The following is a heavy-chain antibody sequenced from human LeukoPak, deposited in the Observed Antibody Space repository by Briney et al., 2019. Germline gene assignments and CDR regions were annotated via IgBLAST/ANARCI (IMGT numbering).Heavy chain of an antibody. Sequence: PGGSLRLSCAASGFTFSSYSMNWVRQAPGKGLEWVSSISSSSSYIHYADSVRGRFTISRDNSKNTLYLQMNSLRAEDTAVYYCARVRSAYCGGDCSFPVWGQGTLVTVSS. J-gene: IGHJ4*02. CDR1: GFTFSSYS. CDR2: ISSSSSYI. CDR3: ARVRSAYCGGDCSFPV. D-gene: IGHD2-21*02. V-gene: IGHV3-21*01.